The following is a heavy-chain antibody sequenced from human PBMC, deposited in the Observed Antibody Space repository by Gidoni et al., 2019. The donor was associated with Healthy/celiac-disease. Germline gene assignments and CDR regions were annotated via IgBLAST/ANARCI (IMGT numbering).Heavy chain of an antibody. V-gene: IGHV2-26*01. CDR1: GFSLRNASLG. Sequence: QVTLKESGPVLVKPTETLTLPCTVPGFSLRNASLGVSWVRQPSGKALEWLAHIFSNDEKSYSPTLKSRLTISKDTSKSQVVLTMTNMDPVDTATYYCARVGPYYEFWSGYLSGGGWFDPWGQGTLVTVSS. J-gene: IGHJ5*02. CDR2: IFSNDEK. D-gene: IGHD3-3*01. CDR3: ARVGPYYEFWSGYLSGGGWFDP.